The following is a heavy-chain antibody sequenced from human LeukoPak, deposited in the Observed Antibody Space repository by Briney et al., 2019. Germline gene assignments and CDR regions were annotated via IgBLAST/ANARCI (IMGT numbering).Heavy chain of an antibody. V-gene: IGHV3-11*04. D-gene: IGHD2-15*01. CDR1: GFTFSDFY. CDR3: ASTQRGDYFDY. J-gene: IGHJ4*02. CDR2: ISGGGSTI. Sequence: GGSLRLSCAASGFTFSDFYMTWIRQAPGKGLEWVSYISGGGSTIYYADSVKGRFTISRDNAKNSLYLQMNSLRAEDTAVYYCASTQRGDYFDYWGQGTLVTVSS.